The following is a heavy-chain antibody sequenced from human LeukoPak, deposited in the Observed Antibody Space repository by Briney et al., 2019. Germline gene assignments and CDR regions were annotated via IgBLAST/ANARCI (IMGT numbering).Heavy chain of an antibody. J-gene: IGHJ5*02. Sequence: ASVKVSCKASGYSFTGYYMHWVRQAPGQGLEWMGWINPNSGGTIYAQKFQGRVTMTRDTSISTAYMELTRLRSDDTAVYYCARGGYCSSTSCDPYNWFDPWGQGTLVTVSS. V-gene: IGHV1-2*02. D-gene: IGHD2-2*01. CDR1: GYSFTGYY. CDR2: INPNSGGT. CDR3: ARGGYCSSTSCDPYNWFDP.